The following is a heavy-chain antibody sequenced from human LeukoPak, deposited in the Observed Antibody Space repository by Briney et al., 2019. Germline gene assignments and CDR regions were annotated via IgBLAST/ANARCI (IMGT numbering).Heavy chain of an antibody. D-gene: IGHD6-13*01. CDR1: GFTFDDYT. CDR2: ISWDGGST. V-gene: IGHV3-43*01. J-gene: IGHJ4*02. CDR3: AKGRGSRTSYYFDY. Sequence: GGSLRLSCAASGFTFDDYTMHWVRQAPGKGLEWVSLISWDGGSTYYADSVKGRFTISRDNSKNFLYLQINSLRTEDTALYYCAKGRGSRTSYYFDYWGQGTLVTVSS.